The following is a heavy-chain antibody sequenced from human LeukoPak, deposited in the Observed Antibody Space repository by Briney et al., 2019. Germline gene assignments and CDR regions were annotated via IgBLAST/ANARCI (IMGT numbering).Heavy chain of an antibody. CDR1: GFTVSSNY. D-gene: IGHD3/OR15-3a*01. CDR3: ARVTWTTYLGYYYYLDV. J-gene: IGHJ6*03. CDR2: IYSGGST. V-gene: IGHV3-53*01. Sequence: GGSLRLSCAAPGFTVSSNYMSWVRQAPGKGLEWVSVIYSGGSTYYADSVKGRFTISRDNSKNTLYLQMSSLRAEDTAVYYCARVTWTTYLGYYYYLDVWGKGTTVTVSS.